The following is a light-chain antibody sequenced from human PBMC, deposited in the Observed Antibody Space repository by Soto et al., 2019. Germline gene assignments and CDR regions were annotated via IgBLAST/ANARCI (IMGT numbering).Light chain of an antibody. V-gene: IGLV1-47*01. Sequence: QSLLTQPPSASGTPGQRVTISCSGSSSNIGSNYVYWYQQLPGTAPKLLIYRNNQRPSGVPDRFSGSKSDTSASLAISGLRSEDEADYYCAAWDDSLSVFGTGTKVTVL. CDR3: AAWDDSLSV. J-gene: IGLJ1*01. CDR1: SSNIGSNY. CDR2: RNN.